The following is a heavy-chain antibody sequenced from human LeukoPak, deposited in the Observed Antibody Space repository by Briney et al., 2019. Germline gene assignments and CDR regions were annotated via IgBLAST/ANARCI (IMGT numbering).Heavy chain of an antibody. V-gene: IGHV3-23*01. D-gene: IGHD3-9*01. CDR1: GFTFSSYA. Sequence: PGGSLRLSCAASGFTFSSYAMSWVRQAPGKGLEWVSAISGSGGSTYYADSVKGRFTISRDNSKNTLYLQMNSLRAEDTAVYYCAKDVLYYDILTGPERAFDYWGQGTLVTVSS. J-gene: IGHJ4*02. CDR2: ISGSGGST. CDR3: AKDVLYYDILTGPERAFDY.